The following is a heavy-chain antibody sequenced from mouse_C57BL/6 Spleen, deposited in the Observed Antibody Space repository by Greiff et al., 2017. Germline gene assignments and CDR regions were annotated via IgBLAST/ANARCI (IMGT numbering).Heavy chain of an antibody. D-gene: IGHD1-1*01. CDR1: GYTFPDYN. CDR2: INPNNGGT. Sequence: VQLQQSGPELVKPGASVKMSCKASGYTFPDYNMHWVKQSHGKSLEWIGYINPNNGGTSYNQKFKGKATLTVNKSSSTAYMELRSLTSEDSAVYYCARHSSSSGDAMDYWGQGTSVTVSS. CDR3: ARHSSSSGDAMDY. J-gene: IGHJ4*01. V-gene: IGHV1-22*01.